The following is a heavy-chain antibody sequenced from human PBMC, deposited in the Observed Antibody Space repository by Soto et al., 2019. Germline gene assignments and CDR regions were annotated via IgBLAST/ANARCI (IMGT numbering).Heavy chain of an antibody. V-gene: IGHV3-30*02. CDR3: AIVRVADSPLDH. Sequence: GGSLRLSCEGSGFIFSNNGMHWVRQAPGKGLEWVAFMSYDGSAKFLADSVKGRFTISRDNSKSTLFLHMSSLRAEDTAMYYCAIVRVADSPLDHWGQGTLVTVSS. CDR2: MSYDGSAK. J-gene: IGHJ4*02. D-gene: IGHD3-10*02. CDR1: GFIFSNNG.